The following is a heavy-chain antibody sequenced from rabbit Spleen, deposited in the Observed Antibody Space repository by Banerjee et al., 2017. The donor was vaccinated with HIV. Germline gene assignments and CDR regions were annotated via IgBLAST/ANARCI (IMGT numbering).Heavy chain of an antibody. CDR1: GVSFSGDSFSGDSY. V-gene: IGHV1S40*01. CDR2: INIVTGKS. D-gene: IGHD1-1*01. CDR3: ARDLVTVIGWNFNL. Sequence: QSLEESGGDLVKPGASLTLTCIASGVSFSGDSFSGDSYMCWVRQAPGKGLEWIVCINIVTGKSVYASWAKGRFIMFRTSSTTVTLQMTSLTVADTATYFCARDLVTVIGWNFNLWGPGTLVTVS. J-gene: IGHJ4*01.